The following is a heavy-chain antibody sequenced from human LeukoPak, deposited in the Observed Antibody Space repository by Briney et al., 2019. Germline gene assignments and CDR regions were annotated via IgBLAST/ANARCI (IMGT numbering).Heavy chain of an antibody. D-gene: IGHD3-16*02. CDR3: AKRLGVIAPDDYFDY. CDR2: IRGSGGST. CDR1: GFTVSSNY. V-gene: IGHV3-23*01. J-gene: IGHJ4*02. Sequence: PGGSLRLSCAASGFTVSSNYMSWVRQAPGKGLEWVSAIRGSGGSTYYADSVKGRFTISRDNSKNTLYLQMNSLRAEDTAVYYCAKRLGVIAPDDYFDYWGQGTLVTVSS.